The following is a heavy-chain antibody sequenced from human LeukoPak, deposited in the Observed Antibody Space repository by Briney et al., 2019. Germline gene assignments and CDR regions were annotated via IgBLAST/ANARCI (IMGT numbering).Heavy chain of an antibody. CDR1: GFTFSSYS. CDR2: ISSSSSYI. V-gene: IGHV3-21*01. D-gene: IGHD3-22*01. CDR3: ARGGVGYYFYYFDY. Sequence: PGGSLRLSCAASGFTFSSYSMYWVRQAPGKGLEWVSSISSSSSYIYYADSVKGRFTISRDNAKNSLYLQMNSLRAEDTAVYYCARGGVGYYFYYFDYWGQGTLVTVSS. J-gene: IGHJ4*02.